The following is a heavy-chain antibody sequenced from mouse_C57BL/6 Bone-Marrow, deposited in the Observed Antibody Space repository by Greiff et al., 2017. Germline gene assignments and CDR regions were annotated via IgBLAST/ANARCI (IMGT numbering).Heavy chain of an antibody. Sequence: DVHLVESEGGLVQPGSSMKLSCTASGFTFSDYYMAWVRQVPEKGLEWVANINYDGSSTYYLDSLKSRFIISRDNAKNILYLQMSSLKSEDTATYYCARDSHYYGSSYFDYWGQGTTLTVSS. CDR1: GFTFSDYY. V-gene: IGHV5-16*01. CDR2: INYDGSST. J-gene: IGHJ2*01. D-gene: IGHD1-1*01. CDR3: ARDSHYYGSSYFDY.